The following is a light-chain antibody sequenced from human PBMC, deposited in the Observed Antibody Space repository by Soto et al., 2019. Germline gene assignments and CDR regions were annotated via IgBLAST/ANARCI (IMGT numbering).Light chain of an antibody. CDR3: GTWDGSLSAGV. CDR2: END. V-gene: IGLV1-51*02. J-gene: IGLJ3*02. Sequence: QSVLTQPPSVSAAPGQKVTISCSGSSSNIGINYVSWYQQLPGTAPKHLIYENDKRPSGIPDRFSGSKSGTSATLGITGLQTGDEADYYCGTWDGSLSAGVFGGGTQLTVL. CDR1: SSNIGINY.